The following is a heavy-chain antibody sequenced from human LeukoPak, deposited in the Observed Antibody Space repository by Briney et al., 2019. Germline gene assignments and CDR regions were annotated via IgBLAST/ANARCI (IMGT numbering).Heavy chain of an antibody. V-gene: IGHV4-59*01. CDR2: IYYSGST. CDR3: ARHYSSDPFDY. Sequence: SETLSLTCTVSGGSISSYYWTWIRQPPGKGLEWIGYIYYSGSTNCNPSLKSRVSLSVDTSKSQFSLKLSSVTAADTAVYYCARHYSSDPFDYWGQGTLVTVSS. D-gene: IGHD6-19*01. J-gene: IGHJ4*02. CDR1: GGSISSYY.